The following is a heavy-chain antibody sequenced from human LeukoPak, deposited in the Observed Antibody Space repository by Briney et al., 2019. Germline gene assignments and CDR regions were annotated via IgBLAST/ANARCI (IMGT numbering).Heavy chain of an antibody. D-gene: IGHD3-10*01. J-gene: IGHJ5*02. CDR3: ARGGYYGSGSDFRFDP. V-gene: IGHV4-59*01. CDR1: GGSINSYY. Sequence: SETLSLTCTVSGGSINSYYWSWIRQPPGKGLECIGYIHYTGSTNYNPSLKSRVTISVDTSKSQFSLKLSSVTAADTAIYYCARGGYYGSGSDFRFDPWGQGTLVTVSS. CDR2: IHYTGST.